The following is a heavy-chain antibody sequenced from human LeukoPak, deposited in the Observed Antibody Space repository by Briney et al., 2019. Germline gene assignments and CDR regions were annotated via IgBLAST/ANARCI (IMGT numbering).Heavy chain of an antibody. CDR3: ANGHCSGGSCYFRY. CDR2: ISSSSSYI. J-gene: IGHJ4*02. D-gene: IGHD2-15*01. Sequence: PGGSLRLSCAASGFTFSSYGMTWVRQAPGKGLEWVSSISSSSSYIYYADSVKGRFTISRDNAKNSLYLQMNSLRAEDTAVYYCANGHCSGGSCYFRYWGQGTLVTVSS. V-gene: IGHV3-21*01. CDR1: GFTFSSYG.